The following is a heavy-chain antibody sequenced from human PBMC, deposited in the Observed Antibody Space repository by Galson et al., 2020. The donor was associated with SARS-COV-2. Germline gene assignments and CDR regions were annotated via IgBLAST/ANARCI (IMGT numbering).Heavy chain of an antibody. D-gene: IGHD1-26*01. CDR1: GFSLSTSGMC. CDR2: IDWDDAK. V-gene: IGHV2-70*11. J-gene: IGHJ6*02. CDR3: ARIPVGATLGGMDV. Sequence: SGPPLVKPTQTLTLTCTFPGFSLSTSGMCVSWIRQPPGQALEWLARIDWDDAKYYSTSLKTRLTISKDTSKNQVVLTMTNMDPVDTATYYCARIPVGATLGGMDVWGQVTTVTVSS.